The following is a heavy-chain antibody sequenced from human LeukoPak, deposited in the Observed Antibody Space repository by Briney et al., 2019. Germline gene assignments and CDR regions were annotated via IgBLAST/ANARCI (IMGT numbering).Heavy chain of an antibody. Sequence: PSETLSLTCAVYGGSFSGYYWSWIRQPPGKGLEWIGEINHSGSTNYNPSLKSRVTISVDTSKNQFSLKLSSVTAADTAVYYCARDHSSGWDYYYYMDVWGKGTTVTVSS. CDR2: INHSGST. D-gene: IGHD6-19*01. CDR1: GGSFSGYY. J-gene: IGHJ6*03. CDR3: ARDHSSGWDYYYYMDV. V-gene: IGHV4-34*01.